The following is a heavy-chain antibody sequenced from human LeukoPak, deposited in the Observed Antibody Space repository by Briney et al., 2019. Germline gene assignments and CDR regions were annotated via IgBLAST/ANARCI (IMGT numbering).Heavy chain of an antibody. V-gene: IGHV1-3*03. Sequence: GASVKVSCKASGGTFSSYAMHWVRQAPGQRLEWMGWINAGNGNTKYSQEFQGRVTITRDTSASTAYMELSSLRFEDMAVYYCARASYDSSGYSFDYWGQGTLVTVSS. J-gene: IGHJ4*02. CDR3: ARASYDSSGYSFDY. CDR2: INAGNGNT. CDR1: GGTFSSYA. D-gene: IGHD3-22*01.